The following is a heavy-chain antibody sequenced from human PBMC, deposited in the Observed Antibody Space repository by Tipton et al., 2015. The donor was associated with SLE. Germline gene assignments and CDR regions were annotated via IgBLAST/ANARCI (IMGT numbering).Heavy chain of an antibody. V-gene: IGHV3-48*03. CDR3: ASGLQPGSGREYRYFQH. D-gene: IGHD1-26*01. Sequence: SLRLSCAASGFTFRSYAMSWARQAPGKGLEWISYIGITGTTIYNADSVEGRFTISRDNARDSLYLQMNSLRAEDTAIYYCASGLQPGSGREYRYFQHWGQGTLVTVSS. CDR2: IGITGTTI. CDR1: GFTFRSYA. J-gene: IGHJ1*01.